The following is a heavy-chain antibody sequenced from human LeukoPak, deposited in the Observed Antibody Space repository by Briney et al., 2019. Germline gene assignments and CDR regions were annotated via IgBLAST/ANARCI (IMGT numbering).Heavy chain of an antibody. D-gene: IGHD4/OR15-4a*01. V-gene: IGHV3-53*01. CDR2: IYSGGST. CDR3: AKAGLVRGGALDS. CDR1: GFTVNNNY. J-gene: IGHJ4*02. Sequence: PGGSLRLSCAASGFTVNNNYMSWVRQAPGKGLEWVSGIYSGGSTYYADSVKGRFTISRDNSKNTLYLQMNSLRAEDTAVYYCAKAGLVRGGALDSWGQGTLVTVSS.